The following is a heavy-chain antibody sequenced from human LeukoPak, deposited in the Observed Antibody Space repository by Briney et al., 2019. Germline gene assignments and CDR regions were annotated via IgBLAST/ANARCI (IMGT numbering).Heavy chain of an antibody. D-gene: IGHD5-24*01. V-gene: IGHV3-66*01. CDR3: ASRDKGYYYGMDV. J-gene: IGHJ6*02. Sequence: PGGSLRLSCAASGFTVSGNYMSWFRQAPGKGLEWVSLLYSGGSTYYADSVKGRFSISRDNSKNTLYLQMNSLRAEDTAVYYCASRDKGYYYGMDVWGQGTTVTVSS. CDR1: GFTVSGNY. CDR2: LYSGGST.